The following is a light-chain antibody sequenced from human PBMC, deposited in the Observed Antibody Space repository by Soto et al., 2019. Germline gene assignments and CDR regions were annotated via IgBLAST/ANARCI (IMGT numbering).Light chain of an antibody. V-gene: IGLV3-21*02. Sequence: SYELTQPPSVSVAPGQTARVTCGGNNIGSKSVHWYQHQPGQAPVLIVYDGRDRPSRIPERFSGSNSGNTATLTISGVEAGDEADYYCQVWDSSSDHYVFGTGTKLTVL. CDR1: NIGSKS. J-gene: IGLJ1*01. CDR3: QVWDSSSDHYV. CDR2: DGR.